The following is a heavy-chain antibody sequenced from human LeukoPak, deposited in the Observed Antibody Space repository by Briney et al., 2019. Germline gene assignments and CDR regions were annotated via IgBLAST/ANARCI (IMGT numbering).Heavy chain of an antibody. CDR1: GFTFSPYG. D-gene: IGHD2-8*01. Sequence: GGSLRLSCAASGFTFSPYGMTWVRQAPGKGLKCVSAISDNTYYADSVKGRFTISRDNSKNMLYLQMNSLRADDTAVYYCARYCIKGVCSPYYNMDVWGQGTTVTVSS. CDR2: ISDNT. CDR3: ARYCIKGVCSPYYNMDV. V-gene: IGHV3-23*01. J-gene: IGHJ6*02.